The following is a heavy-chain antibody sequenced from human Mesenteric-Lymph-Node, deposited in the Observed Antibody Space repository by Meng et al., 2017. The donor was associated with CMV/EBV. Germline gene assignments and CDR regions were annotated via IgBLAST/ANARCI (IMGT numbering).Heavy chain of an antibody. D-gene: IGHD2-15*01. CDR1: GDSITSHYW. CDR3: ARSPGWWFLDY. CDR2: ISHSGST. J-gene: IGHJ4*02. Sequence: SETLSLTCAVSGDSITSHYWWSWVRQPPGKGLEWIGEISHSGSTKYKSSLQSRVTISVDKTKNLFSLRVTSVTAADTGVYFCARSPGWWFLDYWGQGALVTVSS. V-gene: IGHV4-4*02.